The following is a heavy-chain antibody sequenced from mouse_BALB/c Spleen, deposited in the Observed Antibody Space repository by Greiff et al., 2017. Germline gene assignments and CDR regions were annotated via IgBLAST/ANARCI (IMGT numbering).Heavy chain of an antibody. Sequence: QVQLQQSGPELVKPGASVKISCKASGYAFSSSWMNWVKQRPGQGLEWIGRIYPGDGDTNYNGKFKGKATLTADRSSSTAYMQLSSLASVDSAVYFCARRLYDYDGGRDAMDYWGQGTSVTVSS. V-gene: IGHV1-82*01. J-gene: IGHJ4*01. CDR2: IYPGDGDT. CDR1: GYAFSSSW. D-gene: IGHD2-4*01. CDR3: ARRLYDYDGGRDAMDY.